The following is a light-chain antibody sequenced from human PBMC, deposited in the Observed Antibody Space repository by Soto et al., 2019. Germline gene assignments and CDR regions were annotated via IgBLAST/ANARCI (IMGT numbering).Light chain of an antibody. CDR1: HSDVGGYDY. CDR2: EVS. Sequence: QSALTQPASVSGSPGQSITISCTGSHSDVGGYDYVSWYQQYPGKAPKLMLYEVSNRPSGVSSRFSGSKSGNTASLTISGLQPEDEADYYCSSYASANIVTFGGGTKVTVL. J-gene: IGLJ2*01. V-gene: IGLV2-14*01. CDR3: SSYASANIVT.